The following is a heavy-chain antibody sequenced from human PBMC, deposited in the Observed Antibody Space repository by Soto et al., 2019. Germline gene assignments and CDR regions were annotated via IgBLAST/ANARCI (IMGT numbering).Heavy chain of an antibody. CDR2: FDPEDGET. J-gene: IGHJ6*02. CDR3: ATVGSSSSGSYYYGMDL. D-gene: IGHD6-6*01. Sequence: ASVKVSCKVSGYTLTELSMHWVRQAPGKGLEWMGGFDPEDGETIYAQKFQGRVTMTEDTSTDTAYMELSSLRSEDTAVYYCATVGSSSSGSYYYGMDLWGQGTTVTVSS. CDR1: GYTLTELS. V-gene: IGHV1-24*01.